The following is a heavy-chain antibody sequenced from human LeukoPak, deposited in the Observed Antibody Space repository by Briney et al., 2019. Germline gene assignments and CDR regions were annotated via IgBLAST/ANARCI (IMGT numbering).Heavy chain of an antibody. CDR1: GFNFRAYW. V-gene: IGHV3-53*01. J-gene: IGHJ6*02. CDR3: AGATAPSYYYYGMDV. CDR2: IYSGGST. Sequence: PGGSLRLSCTTSGFNFRAYWMGWVRQAPGKGLGWVSVIYSGGSTYYADSVKGRFTISRDNSKNTLYLQMNSLRAEDTAVYYCAGATAPSYYYYGMDVWGQGTTVTVSS.